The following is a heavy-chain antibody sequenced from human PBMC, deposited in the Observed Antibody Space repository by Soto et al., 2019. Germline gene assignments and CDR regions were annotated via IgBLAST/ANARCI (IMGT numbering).Heavy chain of an antibody. Sequence: SETLSLTCTVSGGSISSSSYYWGWIRQPPGKGLEWIGSIYYSGSTYYNPSLKSRVTISVDTSKNQFSLKLSSVTAADTAVYYCARPDCSSTSCYARWFDPWGQGTLVTVSS. V-gene: IGHV4-39*01. CDR3: ARPDCSSTSCYARWFDP. CDR2: IYYSGST. D-gene: IGHD2-2*01. J-gene: IGHJ5*02. CDR1: GGSISSSSYY.